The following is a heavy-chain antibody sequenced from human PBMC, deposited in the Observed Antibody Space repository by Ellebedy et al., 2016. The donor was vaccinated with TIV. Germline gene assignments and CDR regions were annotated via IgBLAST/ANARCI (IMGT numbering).Heavy chain of an antibody. CDR2: SISG. CDR3: VQAPGPRQQLRGGGTH. V-gene: IGHV3-21*01. J-gene: IGHJ4*02. Sequence: GGSLRLXXAGSGFNLDTNSLHWVRQAPGRGLEWVASSISGYYADSVKGRFTISSDNAKNSLFLQMNSLRVDDTAVYYCVQAPGPRQQLRGGGTHWGQGTLVTVSS. CDR1: GFNLDTNS. D-gene: IGHD6-13*01.